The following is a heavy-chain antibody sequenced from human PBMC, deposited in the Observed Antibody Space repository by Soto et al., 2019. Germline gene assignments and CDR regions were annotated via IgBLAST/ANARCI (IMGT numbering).Heavy chain of an antibody. CDR1: GGSISSYY. J-gene: IGHJ6*02. CDR2: IYYSGST. D-gene: IGHD3-16*01. V-gene: IGHV4-30-4*08. CDR3: AREVGDFGFYYYYGMDV. Sequence: SETLSLTCTVSGGSISSYYWSWIRQPPGKGLEWIGYIYYSGSTYYNPSLKSRVTISVDTSKNQFSLKLSSVTAADTAVYYCAREVGDFGFYYYYGMDVWGQGTTVTVSS.